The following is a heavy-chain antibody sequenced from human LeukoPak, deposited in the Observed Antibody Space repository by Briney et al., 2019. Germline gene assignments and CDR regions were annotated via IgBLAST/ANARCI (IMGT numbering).Heavy chain of an antibody. CDR3: AKGTMVQGVISVFDY. Sequence: PGGSLRLSCAASGFTFSSYAMSWVRQAPGKGLEWVSAISGSGGSTYYADSVKGRFTISRDNSKNTLYLQMNSLRAEDTAVYYCAKGTMVQGVISVFDYWSQGTLVTVSS. V-gene: IGHV3-23*01. J-gene: IGHJ4*02. CDR2: ISGSGGST. CDR1: GFTFSSYA. D-gene: IGHD3-10*01.